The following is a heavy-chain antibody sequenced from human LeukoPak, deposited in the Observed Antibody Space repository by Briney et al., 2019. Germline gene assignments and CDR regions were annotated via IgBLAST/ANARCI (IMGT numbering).Heavy chain of an antibody. CDR3: ARGRRRYYFDY. Sequence: SETLSLTCIVSSGSISSPNYYWSWIRQPPGKGLEWIGYIYYSGSTSYNPSLKSRVTISVDTSKNQFSLKLSSVTAADTAVYYCARGRRRYYFDYWGQGTLVTVSS. CDR2: IYYSGST. V-gene: IGHV4-61*01. CDR1: SGSISSPNYY. J-gene: IGHJ4*02.